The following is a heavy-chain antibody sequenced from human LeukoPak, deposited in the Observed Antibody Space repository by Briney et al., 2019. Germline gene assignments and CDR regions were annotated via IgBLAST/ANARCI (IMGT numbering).Heavy chain of an antibody. CDR1: GFTFRSHA. J-gene: IGHJ4*02. Sequence: GGSLRLSCVGSGFTFRSHAMSWVRQAPGKGLEWVSVIYSGGGTYYADSVKGRFTIPRDNSKSTLYLQMNSLRAEDTAMYYCASLTGYSSSWYEFDYWGQGTLVTVSS. V-gene: IGHV3-53*01. D-gene: IGHD6-13*01. CDR2: IYSGGGT. CDR3: ASLTGYSSSWYEFDY.